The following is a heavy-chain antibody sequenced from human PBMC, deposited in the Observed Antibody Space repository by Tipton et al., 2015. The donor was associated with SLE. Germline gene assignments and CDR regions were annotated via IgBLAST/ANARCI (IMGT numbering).Heavy chain of an antibody. D-gene: IGHD4-17*01. CDR2: TKEDGSQK. Sequence: SLRLSCAASGFIFGQYWMAWVRQAPGRGLEWVANTKEDGSQKYYGDSVGGRFTISRDNAKNSLYLQMNSLRAEDTAVYYCASRDYGDNWDFDLWGRGTLVTVSS. J-gene: IGHJ2*01. CDR3: ASRDYGDNWDFDL. CDR1: GFIFGQYW. V-gene: IGHV3-7*03.